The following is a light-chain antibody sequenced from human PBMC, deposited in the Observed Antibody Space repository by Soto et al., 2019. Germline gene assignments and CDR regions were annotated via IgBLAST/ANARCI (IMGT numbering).Light chain of an antibody. CDR1: SSNIGSTT. Sequence: QAVVTQPPSASGTPGQRVTIACSGSSSNIGSTTVKWYQQLPGTAPKLLIDINNQRPSGVPDRFSGSKSGTSASLAISGLQSEDEADYYCAAWDDSLNGVVFGGGTKLTVL. CDR3: AAWDDSLNGVV. J-gene: IGLJ3*02. CDR2: INN. V-gene: IGLV1-44*01.